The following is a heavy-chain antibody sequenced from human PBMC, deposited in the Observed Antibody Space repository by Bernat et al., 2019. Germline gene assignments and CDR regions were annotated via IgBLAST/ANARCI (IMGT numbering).Heavy chain of an antibody. CDR2: FYYSGST. D-gene: IGHD3-9*01. V-gene: IGHV4-39*01. CDR1: GGSITSSSYY. J-gene: IGHJ4*02. Sequence: QLQLQESGPGLVKPSETLSLTCTVSGGSITSSSYYWGWIRQPPGKGLEWIGIFYYSGSTYYNPSLKSRVTISVDTSKNQFSLKLSSVTAADTAVYYCAAYDRYDVLTGYYNPTLDYWGQGTLVTVSS. CDR3: AAYDRYDVLTGYYNPTLDY.